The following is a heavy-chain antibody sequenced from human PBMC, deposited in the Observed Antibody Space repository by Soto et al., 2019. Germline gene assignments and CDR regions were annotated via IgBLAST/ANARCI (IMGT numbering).Heavy chain of an antibody. D-gene: IGHD1-26*01. Sequence: QVQLVQSGAEVKKPGSSVKVSCKASGGTFSSYAISWVRQAPGQGLEWMGGIIPIFGTANYAQRFQGRVKITADESTSTAYMEPSSLRSENPAVYFCARRPHSSGRCFDPLGQGTLVTVSS. J-gene: IGHJ5*02. CDR3: ARRPHSSGRCFDP. V-gene: IGHV1-69*01. CDR1: GGTFSSYA. CDR2: IIPIFGTA.